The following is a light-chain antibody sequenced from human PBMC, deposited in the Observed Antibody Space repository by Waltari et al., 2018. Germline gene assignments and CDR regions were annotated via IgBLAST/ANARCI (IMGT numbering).Light chain of an antibody. J-gene: IGLJ2*01. CDR2: EVD. V-gene: IGLV2-23*02. Sequence: SALTQPASVSASPGQSITISCTGSSSDIGSYELVAWYQQHPGKAPPLLIYEVDKRPSGFSYRFSGSKSGNAASLTVSGLQPEDEGHYFCSSYTYGGPWVFGGGTLLTVL. CDR3: SSYTYGGPWV. CDR1: SSDIGSYEL.